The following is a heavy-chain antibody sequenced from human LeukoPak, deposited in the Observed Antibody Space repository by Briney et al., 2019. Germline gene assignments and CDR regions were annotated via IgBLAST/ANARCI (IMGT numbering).Heavy chain of an antibody. Sequence: GGSLRLSCAASNFMFSNYDMNWARQAPGKGLEWVAFIRYDGSYKNSAESVQGRLTISRDNSRNTLYLQMSRLRAEDTAVYYCAKDRGGNFDSNPRRFYYYMDVWGKGTTVTVSS. J-gene: IGHJ6*03. CDR1: NFMFSNYD. CDR2: IRYDGSYK. D-gene: IGHD3-9*01. V-gene: IGHV3-30*02. CDR3: AKDRGGNFDSNPRRFYYYMDV.